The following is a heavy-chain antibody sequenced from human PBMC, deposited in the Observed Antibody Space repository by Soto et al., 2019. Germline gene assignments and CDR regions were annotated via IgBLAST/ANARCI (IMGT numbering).Heavy chain of an antibody. V-gene: IGHV1-18*01. CDR3: ARGGSSWSAEYYQH. D-gene: IGHD6-13*01. CDR2: ISGYNGNT. J-gene: IGHJ1*01. CDR1: GYTFSNYG. Sequence: QVQLVQSGAEVKKPGASVKVSCKASGYTFSNYGISWVRQAPGQGPEWMGWISGYNGNTNYAQTLQGRVTMTTDTSTSTAYMELRSLRSDDTAVYYCARGGSSWSAEYYQHWGQGTLVIVSS.